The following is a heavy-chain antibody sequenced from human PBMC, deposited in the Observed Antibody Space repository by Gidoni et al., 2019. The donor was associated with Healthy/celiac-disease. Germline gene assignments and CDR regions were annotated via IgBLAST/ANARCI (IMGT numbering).Heavy chain of an antibody. CDR1: GGSISSYY. CDR3: ARATVYGDGDYYGMDV. J-gene: IGHJ6*02. D-gene: IGHD4-17*01. Sequence: QVQLQESGPGLVKHSETLSITCTVSGGSISSYYWSWFRQHRGKGLERIGYSYYSRSTNYNPTLKGNITISIDTYKNQFYLKLRTVAAADTAVYYNARATVYGDGDYYGMDVWGQGTTVTVSS. V-gene: IGHV4-59*01. CDR2: SYYSRST.